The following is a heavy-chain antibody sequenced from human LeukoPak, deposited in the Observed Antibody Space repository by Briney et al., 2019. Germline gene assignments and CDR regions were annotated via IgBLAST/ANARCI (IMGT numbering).Heavy chain of an antibody. CDR3: ARAVYSHYWPEGMDV. CDR1: GDSISSYY. Sequence: SETLSLTCTVSGDSISSYYWSWIRQPPGKGLEWIGYIYNSETTNYNPSLESRVTISEDTSKNQFSLMLTSVTPADPAVYYCARAVYSHYWPEGMDVWGQGTTVTVSS. V-gene: IGHV4-59*01. D-gene: IGHD4-11*01. J-gene: IGHJ6*02. CDR2: IYNSETT.